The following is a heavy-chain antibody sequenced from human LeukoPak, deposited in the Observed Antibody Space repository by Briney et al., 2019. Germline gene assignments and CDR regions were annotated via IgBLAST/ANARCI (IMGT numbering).Heavy chain of an antibody. CDR1: GGSISSYY. V-gene: IGHV4-59*01. CDR2: IFYSGST. D-gene: IGHD1-26*01. Sequence: PSETLSLTCTVSGGSISSYYWSWIRQPPGKGLEWIGYIFYSGSTNYNPSLKSRVTISIDTSKNQFSLKLSSVTAADTAVYYCARAGLSGNLGDAFDIWGQGIMVTVSS. CDR3: ARAGLSGNLGDAFDI. J-gene: IGHJ3*02.